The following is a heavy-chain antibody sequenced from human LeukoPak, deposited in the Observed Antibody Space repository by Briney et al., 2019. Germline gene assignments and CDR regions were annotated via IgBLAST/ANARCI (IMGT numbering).Heavy chain of an antibody. CDR3: ARVRHYYGSGSYSGWFDP. Sequence: ALETLSLTCAVSGYSISSGYYWGWIRQPPGKGLEWIGSIYHSGSTYYNPSLKSRVTISVDTSKNQFSLKLSSVTAADTAVYYCARVRHYYGSGSYSGWFDPWGQGTLVTVSS. J-gene: IGHJ5*02. D-gene: IGHD3-10*01. V-gene: IGHV4-38-2*01. CDR2: IYHSGST. CDR1: GYSISSGYY.